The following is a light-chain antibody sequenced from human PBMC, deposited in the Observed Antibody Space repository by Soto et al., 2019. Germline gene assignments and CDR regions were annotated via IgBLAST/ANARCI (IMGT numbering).Light chain of an antibody. CDR3: QQRSNWPLAFT. V-gene: IGKV3-11*01. CDR1: QSVSNY. Sequence: EIVLTQSPATLSLPPGERATLSCRASQSVSNYLAWYQQKPGQAPRLLIYDASNRATGIPARFSGSGSGTDFTLTISSLEPEDFAVYYCQQRSNWPLAFTFGPGTKVDIK. CDR2: DAS. J-gene: IGKJ3*01.